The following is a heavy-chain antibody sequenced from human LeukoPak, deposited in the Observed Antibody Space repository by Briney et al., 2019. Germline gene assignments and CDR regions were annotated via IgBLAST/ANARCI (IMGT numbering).Heavy chain of an antibody. V-gene: IGHV1-24*01. CDR2: FDPEDGET. CDR3: ATGVGATTYYYGMDV. J-gene: IGHJ6*02. D-gene: IGHD1-26*01. CDR1: GYTLTELS. Sequence: ASVNVSCKVSGYTLTELSMHWVRQAPGKGLEWMGGFDPEDGETIYAQKFQGRVTMTEDTSTDTAYMELSSLRSEDTAVYYCATGVGATTYYYGMDVWGQGTTVTVSS.